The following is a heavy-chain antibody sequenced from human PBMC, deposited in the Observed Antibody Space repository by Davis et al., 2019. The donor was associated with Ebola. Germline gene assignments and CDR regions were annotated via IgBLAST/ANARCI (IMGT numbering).Heavy chain of an antibody. J-gene: IGHJ4*02. V-gene: IGHV4-34*01. CDR3: AGLPKDYYDSSGYFIGRYYFDY. D-gene: IGHD3-22*01. CDR1: GGSISSYY. CDR2: INHSGST. Sequence: SETLSLTCTVSGGSISSYYWSWIRQPPGKGLEWIGEINHSGSTNYNPSLKSRVTISVDTSKNQFSLKLSSVTDADTAVYYWAGLPKDYYDSSGYFIGRYYFDYWGQGTLVTVSS.